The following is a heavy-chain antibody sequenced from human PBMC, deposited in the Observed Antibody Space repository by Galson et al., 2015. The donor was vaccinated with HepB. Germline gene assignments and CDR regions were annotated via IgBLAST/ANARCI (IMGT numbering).Heavy chain of an antibody. CDR1: GFTLTSSA. J-gene: IGHJ4*02. CDR3: AKLWCSTSCYLFDY. CDR2: ISNSGGST. V-gene: IGHV3-23*01. D-gene: IGHD2-2*01. Sequence: SLRLSCAASGFTLTSSAMSWVRQAPGKGLEWFSGISNSGGSTYYADSVEGRFTISRDNSKNTLYLQMNSLRAEDTAVYYCAKLWCSTSCYLFDYWGQGTLVTVSS.